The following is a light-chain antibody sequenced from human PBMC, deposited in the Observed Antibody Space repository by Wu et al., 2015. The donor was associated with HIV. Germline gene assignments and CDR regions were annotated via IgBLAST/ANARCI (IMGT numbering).Light chain of an antibody. Sequence: VGDRVTITCRASQGISNYLAWVSAETRESPSAPDLCCVQFANGVPSRFSGSRSGTEFTLTISSLQPEDFATYYCLQHNSYPWTFGQGTKVEIK. J-gene: IGKJ1*01. CDR1: QGISNY. CDR3: LQHNSYPWT. CDR2: CV. V-gene: IGKV1-17*03.